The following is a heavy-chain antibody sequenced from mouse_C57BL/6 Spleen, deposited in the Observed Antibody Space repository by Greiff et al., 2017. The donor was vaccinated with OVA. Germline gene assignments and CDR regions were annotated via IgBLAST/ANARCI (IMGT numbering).Heavy chain of an antibody. V-gene: IGHV1-42*01. CDR2: INPSTGGT. CDR3: ARKGISVTTVPSFWYFDV. CDR1: GYSFTGYY. J-gene: IGHJ1*03. D-gene: IGHD1-1*01. Sequence: EVQLQQSGPELVKPGASVKISCKASGYSFTGYYMNWVKQSPEKSLEWIGEINPSTGGTTYNQKFKATATLTVDQSSSTAYMQLKSLTSEDSAVYYCARKGISVTTVPSFWYFDVWGTGTTDTVSS.